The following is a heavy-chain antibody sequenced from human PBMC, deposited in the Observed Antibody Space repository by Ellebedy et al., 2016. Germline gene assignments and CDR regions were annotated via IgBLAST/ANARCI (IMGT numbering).Heavy chain of an antibody. J-gene: IGHJ4*02. CDR3: AKDIVGGLGGNGGGILDY. CDR2: INWNSGTI. Sequence: GGSLRLXXAASGFTFDDYAMHWVRQAPGKGLEWVSSINWNSGTIGYADSVKGRFTISRDNAKNSLYLQMNSLRAEDTALYYCAKDIVGGLGGNGGGILDYWGQGTLVTVSS. D-gene: IGHD4-23*01. CDR1: GFTFDDYA. V-gene: IGHV3-9*01.